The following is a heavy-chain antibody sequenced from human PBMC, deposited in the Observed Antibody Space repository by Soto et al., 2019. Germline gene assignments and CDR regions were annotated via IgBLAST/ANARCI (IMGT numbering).Heavy chain of an antibody. CDR2: IIPIFGTA. V-gene: IGHV1-69*13. D-gene: IGHD5-12*01. Sequence: ASVKVSCKASGGTFSNYAINWVRQAPGQGLEWMGGIIPIFGTANYAQKFQGRVTITADESTSTAYLDLSSLRSEDTAVYYCARPVEMATISRSYLFYWGQGTLVTVSS. CDR1: GGTFSNYA. J-gene: IGHJ4*02. CDR3: ARPVEMATISRSYLFY.